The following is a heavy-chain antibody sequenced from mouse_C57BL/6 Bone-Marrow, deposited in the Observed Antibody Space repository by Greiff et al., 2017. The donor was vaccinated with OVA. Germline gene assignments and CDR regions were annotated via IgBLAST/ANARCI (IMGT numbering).Heavy chain of an antibody. V-gene: IGHV1-64*01. CDR3: ARRKSLGHYGSSHWYFDV. Sequence: QVQLQQPGAELVKSGASVKLSCKASGYTFTSYWMHWVKQRPGQGLEWIGMIHPNSGSTNYNEKFKSKATLTVDKSSSTAYMQLSSLTSEDSAVYYCARRKSLGHYGSSHWYFDVWGTGTTVTVSS. D-gene: IGHD1-1*01. J-gene: IGHJ1*03. CDR1: GYTFTSYW. CDR2: IHPNSGST.